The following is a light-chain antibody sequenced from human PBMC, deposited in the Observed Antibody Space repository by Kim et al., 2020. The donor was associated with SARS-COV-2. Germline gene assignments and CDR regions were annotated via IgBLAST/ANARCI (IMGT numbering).Light chain of an antibody. J-gene: IGLJ2*01. V-gene: IGLV3-19*01. CDR2: AKN. CDR1: RLRSYY. Sequence: ALRQTVGITCQGDRLRSYYAGWYQQKPGQAPVLVIYAKNNRPSGIPDRFSGSSSGNTASLTITGAQAEDEADYYCNSRDSSGNHLVFGGGTQLTVL. CDR3: NSRDSSGNHLV.